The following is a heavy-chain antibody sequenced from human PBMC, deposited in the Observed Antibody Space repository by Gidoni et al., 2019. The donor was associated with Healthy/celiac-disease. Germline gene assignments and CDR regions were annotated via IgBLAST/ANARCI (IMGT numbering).Heavy chain of an antibody. CDR1: GFTFSNAG. V-gene: IGHV3-15*01. Sequence: EVQLVESGGGLVKPGGSLRLPCAASGFTFSNAGMSWVRPAQGKGLEWVGRITSTTDGGTTDYAAPVKGRFTISRDDSKNTLYLQMNSLKAEDTAVYYCTTDRITMIVVGLGYWGQGTLVTVSS. CDR2: ITSTTDGGTT. D-gene: IGHD3-22*01. CDR3: TTDRITMIVVGLGY. J-gene: IGHJ4*02.